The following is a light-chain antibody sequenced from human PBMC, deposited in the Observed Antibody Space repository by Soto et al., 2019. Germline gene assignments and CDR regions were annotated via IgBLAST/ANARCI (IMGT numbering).Light chain of an antibody. V-gene: IGLV2-14*01. CDR2: DVS. CDR1: SSDVGGYNY. J-gene: IGLJ2*01. Sequence: QSVLTQPASVSGSPGQSITISCTGTSSDVGGYNYVSWYQQHPGKAPKLMIYDVSNRPSGVSNRFSGSKSGNTASLTISGLQAEDEADYYCSSYISSSTVYVVFGGGTKLTVL. CDR3: SSYISSSTVYVV.